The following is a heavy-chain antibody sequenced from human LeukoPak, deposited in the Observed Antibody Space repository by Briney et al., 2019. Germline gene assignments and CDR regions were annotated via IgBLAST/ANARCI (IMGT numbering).Heavy chain of an antibody. CDR1: GFTFSSYG. CDR3: ARSSSGWYESDY. V-gene: IGHV3-21*01. D-gene: IGHD6-19*01. J-gene: IGHJ4*02. Sequence: GGSLRLSCAASGFTFSSYGMSWVRQAPGKGLEWVSSISSTSSYIYYADSVKGRFTISRDNAKNSLYLQMNSLRAEDTAVYYCARSSSGWYESDYWGQGTLVTVSS. CDR2: ISSTSSYI.